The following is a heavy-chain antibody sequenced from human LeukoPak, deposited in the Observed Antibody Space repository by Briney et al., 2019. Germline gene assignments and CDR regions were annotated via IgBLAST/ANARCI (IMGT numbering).Heavy chain of an antibody. D-gene: IGHD6-13*01. J-gene: IGHJ5*02. V-gene: IGHV1-18*01. CDR1: GYTFTIYG. CDR2: ISAYNGNT. Sequence: ASVKVSCKSSGYTFTIYGIRWVREASGQGLVGVGWISAYNGNTNYAQKLQGRGTMTTDTSTSTAYMELRSLRSDDTAVYYCARDRRDSSSWPNWFDPWGQGTLVTVSS. CDR3: ARDRRDSSSWPNWFDP.